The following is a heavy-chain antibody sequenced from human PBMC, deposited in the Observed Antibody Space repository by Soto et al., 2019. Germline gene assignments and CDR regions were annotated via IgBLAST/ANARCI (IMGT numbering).Heavy chain of an antibody. V-gene: IGHV3-21*01. D-gene: IGHD6-19*01. Sequence: EVQLVESGGGLVKPGGSLRLSCAASGFTFSSYSMNWVRQAPGKGLEWVSSISTSSSYIHYADSVKGRFTISRDNAKNSMYLQMNSLRAEDTAVYYRARGGSGRYEDVDYWGQGTLVTASS. CDR2: ISTSSSYI. CDR3: ARGGSGRYEDVDY. J-gene: IGHJ4*02. CDR1: GFTFSSYS.